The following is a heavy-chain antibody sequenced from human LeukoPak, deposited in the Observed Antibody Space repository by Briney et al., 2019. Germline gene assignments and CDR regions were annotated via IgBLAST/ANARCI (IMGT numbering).Heavy chain of an antibody. J-gene: IGHJ4*02. V-gene: IGHV3-53*01. D-gene: IGHD5-24*01. CDR3: TRDQMNY. CDR2: IFSNGDT. CDR1: EFTVSRNV. Sequence: GGSLRLSCTASEFTVSRNVMLWVRQAPGKGLEWVSLIFSNGDTHYADSVKGRFTISRDTSKNTVSLQMNSLRVEDTAMYYCTRDQMNYGGQGTLVTVSS.